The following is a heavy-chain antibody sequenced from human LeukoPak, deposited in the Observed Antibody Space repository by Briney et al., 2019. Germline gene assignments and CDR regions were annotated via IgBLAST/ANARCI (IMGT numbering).Heavy chain of an antibody. CDR2: IKEDGSEK. Sequence: PGGSLRLSCAASGFTFNSYDMHWVRQAPGKGLEWVANIKEDGSEKYYVDPVKGRFTISRDNAKNSLYLQMNSLRAEDTAVYYCAREGRSSSYFDYWGQGTLVTVSS. D-gene: IGHD6-13*01. J-gene: IGHJ4*02. CDR1: GFTFNSYD. CDR3: AREGRSSSYFDY. V-gene: IGHV3-7*01.